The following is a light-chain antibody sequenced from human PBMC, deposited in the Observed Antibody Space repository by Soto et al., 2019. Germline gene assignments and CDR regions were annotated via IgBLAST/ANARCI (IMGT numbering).Light chain of an antibody. J-gene: IGLJ2*01. Sequence: QSALTQPASVSGSPGQSITISCTGSSSDVGNYDLVSWFQHHPGKAPQLFIYEDNKWPSGASHRFSGSKSGNTASLTISGLQAEDEADYYCCSYAGSYVVFGGGTKVTVL. CDR2: EDN. CDR1: SSDVGNYDL. V-gene: IGLV2-23*01. CDR3: CSYAGSYVV.